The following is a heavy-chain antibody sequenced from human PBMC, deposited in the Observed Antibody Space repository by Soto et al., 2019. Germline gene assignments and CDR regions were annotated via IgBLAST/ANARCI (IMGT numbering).Heavy chain of an antibody. CDR3: ARVKAVGTIVDY. D-gene: IGHD6-19*01. CDR2: TSANSGHT. V-gene: IGHV1-18*01. Sequence: QVQLVQSGAEVEKPGAPVRVSCRTSSYTLTDYGITWVRQAPGQGLECMGWTSANSGHTNYAQNFQGRVTVTTDTSTITAYMELRSLRSDDTAVYYCARVKAVGTIVDYWGQGTLVTVSS. J-gene: IGHJ4*02. CDR1: SYTLTDYG.